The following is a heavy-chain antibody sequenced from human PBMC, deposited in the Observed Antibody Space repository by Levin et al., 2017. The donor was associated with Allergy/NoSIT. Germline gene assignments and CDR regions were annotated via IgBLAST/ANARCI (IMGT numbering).Heavy chain of an antibody. CDR3: ARLLTDTTRGGSY. J-gene: IGHJ4*02. D-gene: IGHD1-14*01. V-gene: IGHV4-39*01. CDR1: GGSISSSSYY. CDR2: IYYSGST. Sequence: SETLSLTCTVSGGSISSSSYYWGWIRQPPGKGLEWIGSIYYSGSTYYNPSLKSRVTISVDTSKNQFSLKLSSVTAADTAVYYCARLLTDTTRGGSYWGQGTLVTVSS.